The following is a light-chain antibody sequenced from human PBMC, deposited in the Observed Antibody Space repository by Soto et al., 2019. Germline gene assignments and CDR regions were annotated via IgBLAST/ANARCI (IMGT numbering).Light chain of an antibody. CDR2: GAS. J-gene: IGKJ2*01. Sequence: EIVLTQSPGTLSLSPGEIATLSCRASQSVSSSFLAWYQQKPGQAPRLLIYGASNRATGIPDRFSGGGSGTDFTLTISRLEPDDFAVYYCQQYGSSMGPDTFGQGTKLEIK. CDR3: QQYGSSMGPDT. CDR1: QSVSSSF. V-gene: IGKV3-20*01.